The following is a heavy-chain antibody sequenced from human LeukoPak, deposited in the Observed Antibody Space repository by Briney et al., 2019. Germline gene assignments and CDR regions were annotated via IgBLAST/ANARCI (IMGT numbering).Heavy chain of an antibody. D-gene: IGHD5-12*01. CDR1: RFTFSSYN. V-gene: IGHV3-48*04. Sequence: GGSLRLSCAASRFTFSSYNTNWVRQAPGKGLEWVSYISTRSSTMYYADSVKGRFTISRDNAKNSLYLQMNSLRAEGTAVYYCARDGWYSGYDFDYWGQGTLVTVSS. CDR2: ISTRSSTM. CDR3: ARDGWYSGYDFDY. J-gene: IGHJ4*02.